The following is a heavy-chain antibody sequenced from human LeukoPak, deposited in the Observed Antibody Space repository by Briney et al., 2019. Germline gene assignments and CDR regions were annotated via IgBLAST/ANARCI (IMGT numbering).Heavy chain of an antibody. CDR2: ISYDGSNK. CDR3: ARGPGLVVPADPFDY. Sequence: GRSLRLSCAASGFTFSSYAMRWVRQAPGKGLEWVAVISYDGSNKYYADSVKGRFTISRDNSKNTLYLQMNSLRAEDTAVYYCARGPGLVVPADPFDYWGQGTLVTVSS. CDR1: GFTFSSYA. J-gene: IGHJ4*02. D-gene: IGHD2-2*01. V-gene: IGHV3-30-3*01.